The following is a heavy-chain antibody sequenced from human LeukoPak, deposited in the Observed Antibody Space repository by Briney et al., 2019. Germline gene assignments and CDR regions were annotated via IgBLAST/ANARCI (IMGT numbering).Heavy chain of an antibody. CDR1: GYTFTSYY. J-gene: IGHJ6*03. Sequence: ASVKVSCKASGYTFTSYYMHWVRQAPGQGLEWMGGIIPIFGTANYAQKFQGRVTITTDESTSTAYMELSSLRSEDTAVYYCARVPSRQNYYYYYMDVWGKGTTVTVSS. CDR2: IIPIFGTA. CDR3: ARVPSRQNYYYYYMDV. V-gene: IGHV1-69*05.